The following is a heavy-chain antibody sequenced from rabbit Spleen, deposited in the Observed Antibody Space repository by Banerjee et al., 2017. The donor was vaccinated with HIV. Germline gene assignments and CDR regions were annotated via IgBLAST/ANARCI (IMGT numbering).Heavy chain of an antibody. CDR2: IAAGSSGFT. V-gene: IGHV1S45*01. CDR1: GFPFSSSDY. Sequence: QEHLVESGGGLVKPGASLTLTCTASGFPFSSSDYICWVREAPGKGLEWISCIAAGSSGFTYSATWAKGRFTCSKTSSTTVTLQMTSLTVADTATYFCARDTGSSFSSYGMDLWGPGTLVTVS. J-gene: IGHJ6*01. D-gene: IGHD8-1*01. CDR3: ARDTGSSFSSYGMDL.